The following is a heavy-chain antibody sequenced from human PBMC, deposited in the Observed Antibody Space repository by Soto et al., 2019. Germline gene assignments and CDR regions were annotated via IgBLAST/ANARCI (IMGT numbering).Heavy chain of an antibody. J-gene: IGHJ5*02. D-gene: IGHD6-13*01. CDR3: ARHPERIAEIGWFDP. CDR1: GFTFSSYS. Sequence: EVQLVESGGGLVQPGGSLRLSSAASGFTFSSYSMNWVRQAPGKGLEWVSYISSSSSTIYYADSVKGRFTISRDNAKNSVYLQMTTLRAEDTAVYYCARHPERIAEIGWFDPWGQGTLVTVSS. CDR2: ISSSSSTI. V-gene: IGHV3-48*01.